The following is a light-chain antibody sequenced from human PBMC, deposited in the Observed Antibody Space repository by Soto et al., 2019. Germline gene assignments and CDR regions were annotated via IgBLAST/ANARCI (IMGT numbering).Light chain of an antibody. CDR2: DTV. Sequence: QAVVTQEPSLTVSPGGTVTLTCGSSTGTVTSGHYPYWFQQKPGQAPRTLIYDTVKKHSWTPARFSGSLLGGKAALTLSGAQPEDEADYYCLLSYNGPHVFGPGTKVTVL. CDR3: LLSYNGPHV. V-gene: IGLV7-46*01. CDR1: TGTVTSGHY. J-gene: IGLJ1*01.